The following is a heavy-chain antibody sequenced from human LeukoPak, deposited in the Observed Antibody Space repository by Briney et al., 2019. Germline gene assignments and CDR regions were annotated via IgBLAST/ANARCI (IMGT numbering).Heavy chain of an antibody. Sequence: SVKVSCKASGYTFTSYGIGWVRQAPGQGLEWMGGIIPIFGTANYAQKFQGRVTITADKSTSTAYMELSSLRSEDTAVYYCARSLTSGYYYFDYWGQGTLVTVSS. V-gene: IGHV1-69*06. CDR1: GYTFTSYG. CDR2: IIPIFGTA. D-gene: IGHD3-22*01. CDR3: ARSLTSGYYYFDY. J-gene: IGHJ4*02.